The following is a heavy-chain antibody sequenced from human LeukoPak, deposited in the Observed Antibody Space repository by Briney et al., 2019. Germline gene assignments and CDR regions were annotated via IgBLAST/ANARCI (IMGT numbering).Heavy chain of an antibody. D-gene: IGHD4-17*01. Sequence: GGSLRLSCAASGFTFTNAWVSWVRQAPGKGLEWAGRIKSKTDGGTTDFAAPVRGRFTISRDDAINSLYLQMSSLETEDTAVYYCTIDKRFYFDSWGQGALVTVSS. CDR1: GFTFTNAW. J-gene: IGHJ4*02. CDR2: IKSKTDGGTT. CDR3: TIDKRFYFDS. V-gene: IGHV3-15*01.